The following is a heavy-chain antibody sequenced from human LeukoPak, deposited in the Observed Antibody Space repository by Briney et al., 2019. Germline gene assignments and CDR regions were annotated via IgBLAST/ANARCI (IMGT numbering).Heavy chain of an antibody. D-gene: IGHD1/OR15-1a*01. J-gene: IGHJ6*04. CDR2: IYPGDSDT. V-gene: IGHV5-51*01. CDR1: GYSFTTYW. CDR3: ARLKNNMVFYGLDV. Sequence: GESLKISCKGSGYSFTTYWIGWVRQMPGKGLEWMGIIYPGDSDTRYSPSFQGQVSISADKSINTVYLQWRSLEPSDTAMYYCARLKNNMVFYGLDVWGKGTTITVSS.